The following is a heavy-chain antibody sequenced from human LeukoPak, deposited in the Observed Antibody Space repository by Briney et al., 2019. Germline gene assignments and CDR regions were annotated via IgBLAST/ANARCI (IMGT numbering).Heavy chain of an antibody. CDR1: GFTFXXXX. V-gene: IGHV3-13*01. Sequence: GGSLRLXXXASGFTFXXXXXXXVRQAXGXXXXXXXXXXXAGDTYYPGXVKGRXXXXRXNAKNSLYLQMNSLRXGDTAVYYCARGAYSSGSYYYYYGMDVWGQGTTVTVSS. CDR3: ARGAYSSGSYYYYYGMDV. D-gene: IGHD6-19*01. CDR2: XXXAGDT. J-gene: IGHJ6*02.